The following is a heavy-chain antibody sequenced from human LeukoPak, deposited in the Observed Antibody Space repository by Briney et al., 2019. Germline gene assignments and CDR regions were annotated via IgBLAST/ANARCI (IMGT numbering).Heavy chain of an antibody. CDR3: ARDLLVVVATTRGWFDP. CDR1: GYTFTGYY. Sequence: GASVKVSCKASGYTFTGYYMHWVRQAPGQGLEWMGWINPNSGGTNYAQKFQGRVTMTRDTSISTAYMELSRLRSDDTAVYYCARDLLVVVATTRGWFDPWGQGTLVTVSS. D-gene: IGHD2-15*01. CDR2: INPNSGGT. J-gene: IGHJ5*02. V-gene: IGHV1-2*02.